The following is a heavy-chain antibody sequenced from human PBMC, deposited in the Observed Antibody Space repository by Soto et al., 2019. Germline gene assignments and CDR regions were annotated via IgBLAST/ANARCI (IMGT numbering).Heavy chain of an antibody. D-gene: IGHD3-22*01. CDR3: ATGNGHTYYYDSSGYYPLDY. V-gene: IGHV1-24*01. CDR1: VYTLTELS. CDR2: FDPEDGET. Sequence: GASVKVSCKVSVYTLTELSMHWVRQAPGKGLEWMGGFDPEDGETIYAQKFQGRVTMTEDTSTDTAYMELSSLRSEDTAVYYCATGNGHTYYYDSSGYYPLDYWGQGTLVTVSS. J-gene: IGHJ4*02.